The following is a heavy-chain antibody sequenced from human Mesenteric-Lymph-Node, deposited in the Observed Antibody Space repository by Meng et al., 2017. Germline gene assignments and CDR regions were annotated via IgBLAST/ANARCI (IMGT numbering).Heavy chain of an antibody. Sequence: SETLSLTCTVSGGSISSSSYYWGWIRQPPGKGLEWIGSIYYSGSTYYNPSLRSRLTISIDKSRNQISLRLNSVTAADTAIYYCASHSGCVQRHWGQGTLVTVSS. J-gene: IGHJ4*02. V-gene: IGHV4-39*07. CDR1: GGSISSSSYY. CDR2: IYYSGST. CDR3: ASHSGCVQRH. D-gene: IGHD5-12*01.